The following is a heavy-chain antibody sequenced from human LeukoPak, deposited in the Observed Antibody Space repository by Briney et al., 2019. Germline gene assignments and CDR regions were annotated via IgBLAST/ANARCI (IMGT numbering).Heavy chain of an antibody. D-gene: IGHD3-3*01. Sequence: GGSLRLSCAASEISFNSYTMHWVRQAPGKGLEWVAVITYDGSNKFYADSVKGRFTISRDNSKNTLYLQMNSLRAEDTAVYYCARCANYDFWSGYSDNWFDPWGQGTLVTVSS. CDR1: EISFNSYT. V-gene: IGHV3-30-3*01. CDR3: ARCANYDFWSGYSDNWFDP. J-gene: IGHJ5*02. CDR2: ITYDGSNK.